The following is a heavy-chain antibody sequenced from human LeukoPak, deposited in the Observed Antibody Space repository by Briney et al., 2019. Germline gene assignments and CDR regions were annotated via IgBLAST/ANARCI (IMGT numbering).Heavy chain of an antibody. CDR3: ASNWRGCSSTTCYGGGLDY. V-gene: IGHV3-23*01. CDR2: ISGSGGST. D-gene: IGHD2-2*01. CDR1: GFTFNAYA. Sequence: GGSLRLSCAASGFTFNAYAMSWVRQAPGKGLEWASSISGSGGSTYYAGSVKGRFTISRDNSRNTLYLQMNSLGAEDTADYYCASNWRGCSSTTCYGGGLDYWGQGILVTVSS. J-gene: IGHJ4*02.